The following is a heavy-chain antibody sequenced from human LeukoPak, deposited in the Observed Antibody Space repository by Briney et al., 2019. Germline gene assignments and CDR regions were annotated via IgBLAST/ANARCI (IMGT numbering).Heavy chain of an antibody. CDR3: ARVLGWYFDL. V-gene: IGHV4-61*02. Sequence: SQTLSLTCTVSGGSISSGSYYWSWIRQPAGKGLEWIGRIYTSGSTNYDPSLKSRVTMSVDTSKNHFSLKLTSVTAADTAVYYCARVLGWYFDLWGRGTLVTVSS. CDR2: IYTSGST. J-gene: IGHJ2*01. CDR1: GGSISSGSYY. D-gene: IGHD3-16*01.